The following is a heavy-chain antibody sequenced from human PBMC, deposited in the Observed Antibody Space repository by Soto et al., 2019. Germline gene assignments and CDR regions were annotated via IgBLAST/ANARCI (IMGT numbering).Heavy chain of an antibody. Sequence: GGSLRLSCAASGFTFSSYGMHWVRQAPGKGLEWVAVIWYDGSNKYYADSVKGRFTISRDNSKNTLYLQMNSLRAEDTAVYYCARKAGPVTTGRYYYYGMDVWGQGTTVTVSS. CDR1: GFTFSSYG. CDR2: IWYDGSNK. J-gene: IGHJ6*02. CDR3: ARKAGPVTTGRYYYYGMDV. D-gene: IGHD4-17*01. V-gene: IGHV3-33*01.